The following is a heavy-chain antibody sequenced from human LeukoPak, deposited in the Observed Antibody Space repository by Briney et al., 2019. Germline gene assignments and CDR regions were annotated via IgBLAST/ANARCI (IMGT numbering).Heavy chain of an antibody. CDR2: FYYSGST. J-gene: IGHJ3*02. CDR1: GDSISNYY. Sequence: SETLSLTCTVSGDSISNYYWSWIRQPPGKGLEWIGYFYYSGSTSYNPSLKSRVTISVATSKNQFSLKLSSVTAADTAVYYCAKGGIRRGAFDIWGQGTRVTVSS. V-gene: IGHV4-59*01. D-gene: IGHD6-13*01. CDR3: AKGGIRRGAFDI.